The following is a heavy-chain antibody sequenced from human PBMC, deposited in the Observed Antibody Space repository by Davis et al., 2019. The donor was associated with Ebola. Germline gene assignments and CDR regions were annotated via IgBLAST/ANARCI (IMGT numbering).Heavy chain of an antibody. V-gene: IGHV4-4*02. Sequence: MPSETLSLTCAVSGGSISSSNWWSWVRQPPGKGLEWIGEINHSGSTNYNPSLKSRVTISVDTSKNQFSLKLSSVTAADTAVYYCARRPRRDGYNYNYWGQGTLVTVSS. D-gene: IGHD5-24*01. J-gene: IGHJ4*02. CDR2: INHSGST. CDR1: GGSISSSNW. CDR3: ARRPRRDGYNYNY.